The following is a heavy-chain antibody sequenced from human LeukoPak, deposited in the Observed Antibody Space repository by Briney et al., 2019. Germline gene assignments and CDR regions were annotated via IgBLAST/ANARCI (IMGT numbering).Heavy chain of an antibody. J-gene: IGHJ3*01. CDR1: GYTLTELS. V-gene: IGHV1-2*02. CDR3: ARVMTTGSFDV. Sequence: ASVKVSCKVSGYTLTELSMHWVRQAPGQGLEWMGWMNPNTGGTNYSQHFQGRVTMTRDTSITTAYMELSRLRSDDTGVYYCARVMTTGSFDVWGQGTMVTVSS. CDR2: MNPNTGGT. D-gene: IGHD4-17*01.